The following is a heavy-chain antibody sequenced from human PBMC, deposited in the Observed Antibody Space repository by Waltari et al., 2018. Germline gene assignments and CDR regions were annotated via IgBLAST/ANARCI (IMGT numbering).Heavy chain of an antibody. V-gene: IGHV4-59*01. CDR2: IYYSGST. CDR3: ARSTYGDTSGYYYYYMDV. J-gene: IGHJ6*03. CDR1: GGSISSYY. D-gene: IGHD3-22*01. Sequence: QVQLQESGPGLVKPSETLSLTCTVSGGSISSYYWSWIRQPPGKGLEWIGYIYYSGSTNYNPSPKSRVTISVDTSKNQCSLKLSSVTAADTAVYYCARSTYGDTSGYYYYYMDVWGKGTTVTVSS.